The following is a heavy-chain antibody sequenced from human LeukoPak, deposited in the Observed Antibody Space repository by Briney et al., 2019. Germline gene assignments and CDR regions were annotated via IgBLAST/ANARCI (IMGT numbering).Heavy chain of an antibody. CDR3: ARTPIIGNNWFDP. CDR2: MSADGSST. Sequence: GGSLRLSCAVSGFTLSSYWMHWVRQAPGKGLARVSRMSADGSSTNYADSVKGRFTISRDNAKNTLYLQMNSLRAEDTAVYYCARTPIIGNNWFDPWGQGTLVTVSS. CDR1: GFTLSSYW. J-gene: IGHJ5*02. D-gene: IGHD1-26*01. V-gene: IGHV3-74*01.